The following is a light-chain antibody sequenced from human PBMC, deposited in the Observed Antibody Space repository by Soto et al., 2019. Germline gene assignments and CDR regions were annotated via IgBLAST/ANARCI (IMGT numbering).Light chain of an antibody. J-gene: IGKJ2*01. V-gene: IGKV3-15*01. CDR3: QQYNNWPFMYT. Sequence: EIVMTQSPATLSVSPGERATLSCRASQSVSSNLAWYQQKPGQAPRLLIYGASTRATCIPARFSGSGSGTEFTLTISSLQSEDFAVYYCQQYNNWPFMYTFGQGTKLEIK. CDR1: QSVSSN. CDR2: GAS.